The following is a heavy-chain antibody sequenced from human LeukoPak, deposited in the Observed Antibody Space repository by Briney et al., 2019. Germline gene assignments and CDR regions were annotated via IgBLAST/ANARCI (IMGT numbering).Heavy chain of an antibody. CDR1: GYTFTGYY. CDR2: INPNSGGT. CDR3: ARVMSGYSDAFDI. J-gene: IGHJ3*02. V-gene: IGHV1-2*02. Sequence: ASVKVSCKASGYTFTGYYMHWVRQAPGQGLEWLGWINPNSGGTNYAQQFQGRVTMTRGTSISTAYMELSRLRSDDTAVYYCARVMSGYSDAFDIWGQGTMVTVSS. D-gene: IGHD3-3*01.